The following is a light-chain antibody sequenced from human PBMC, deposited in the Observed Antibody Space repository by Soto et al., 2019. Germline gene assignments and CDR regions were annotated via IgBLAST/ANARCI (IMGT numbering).Light chain of an antibody. CDR3: CSYAGTSTYV. J-gene: IGLJ1*01. CDR2: EVS. CDR1: SSDVGSDNL. V-gene: IGLV2-23*02. Sequence: QSVLTQPASVSGSPGQSITIPCTGTSSDVGSDNLVSWYQQHPGKAPKFMIYEVSKRPSGVSNRCSGSKSGNTASLTISGLQAEDESDYYCCSYAGTSTYVFGTGTKLTVL.